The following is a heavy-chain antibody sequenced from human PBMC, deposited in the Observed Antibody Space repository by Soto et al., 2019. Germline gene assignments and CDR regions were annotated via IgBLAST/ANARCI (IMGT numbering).Heavy chain of an antibody. D-gene: IGHD1-20*01. CDR3: ARGITQFDY. V-gene: IGHV2-5*02. Sequence: QITLKESGPTLVKPTQTLTLTCTFSGFSFSTSGVGVGWIRQPPGQALEWLALIYWDDDKRYSPSLKSRLTVTKDTSKNQVVLTMTNMDPVDTATYYCARGITQFDYWGQGTLVTVSS. CDR2: IYWDDDK. J-gene: IGHJ4*02. CDR1: GFSFSTSGVG.